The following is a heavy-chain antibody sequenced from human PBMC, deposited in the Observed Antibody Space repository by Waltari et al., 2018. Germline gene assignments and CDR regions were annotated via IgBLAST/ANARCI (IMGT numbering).Heavy chain of an antibody. J-gene: IGHJ4*02. CDR2: IYYSGST. V-gene: IGHV4-34*01. Sequence: QVQLQQWGAGLLKPSETLSLTCAVYGGSFSGYYWSWIRQPPGKGLEWIGSIYYSGSTYYNPSLKSRVTISVDTSKNQFSLKLSSVTAADTAVYYCARDLGGYDLSGYWGQGTLVTVSS. CDR3: ARDLGGYDLSGY. CDR1: GGSFSGYY. D-gene: IGHD5-12*01.